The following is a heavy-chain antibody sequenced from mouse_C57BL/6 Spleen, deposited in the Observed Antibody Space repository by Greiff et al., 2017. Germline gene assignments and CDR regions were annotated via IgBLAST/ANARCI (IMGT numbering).Heavy chain of an antibody. V-gene: IGHV2-5*01. CDR1: GFSLTSYG. D-gene: IGHD2-4*01. J-gene: IGHJ3*01. CDR2: IWRGGST. CDR3: AKKDDYDPSFAY. Sequence: VQLQESGPGLVQPSQSLSITCTVSGFSLTSYGVHWVRQSPGKGLEWLGVIWRGGSTDYNAAFMSRLSITKDNSKSQVFFKMNSLQADDTAIYCCAKKDDYDPSFAYWGQGTLVTVSA.